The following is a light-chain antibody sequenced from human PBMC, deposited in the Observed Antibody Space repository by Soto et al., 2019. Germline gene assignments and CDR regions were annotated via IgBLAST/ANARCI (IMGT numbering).Light chain of an antibody. CDR2: GAS. J-gene: IGKJ3*01. CDR1: QSISNY. V-gene: IGKV1-39*01. Sequence: DIQLTQSPSSLSASFGDRVTITCRASQSISNYVNWYQQKLGQAPKVLIYGASNLQSGVPSRFSGGGSGTLFTLTITNLQPEDFATYYCQQSWAGFYFGPGTKVDLK. CDR3: QQSWAGFY.